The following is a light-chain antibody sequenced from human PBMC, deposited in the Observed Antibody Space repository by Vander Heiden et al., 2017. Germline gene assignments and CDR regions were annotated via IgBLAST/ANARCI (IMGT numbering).Light chain of an antibody. Sequence: SYELTQPPSVSVSPGQTASITCSGDKLGDKYICWYQQKPGQSPVLVIYKDNKRPSGIPERFSGSNSGNTATLTISGTQAMDEADYYCQARDSSTARVFGGGTKLTVL. J-gene: IGLJ2*01. CDR3: QARDSSTARV. V-gene: IGLV3-1*01. CDR2: KDN. CDR1: KLGDKY.